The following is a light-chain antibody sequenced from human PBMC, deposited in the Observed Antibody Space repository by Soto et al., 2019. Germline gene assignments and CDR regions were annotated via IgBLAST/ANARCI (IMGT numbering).Light chain of an antibody. CDR2: GAS. V-gene: IGKV3-20*01. CDR1: QSVGSF. Sequence: EIVLTQSPATLSLSPGERATLSCRASQSVGSFLAWYQQKPGQAPRLLIYGASDRATGIPDRFSASGSGTDFTLTSSRLEPQDFAIYYCQQYGDSPLTFGGGTKVDIK. CDR3: QQYGDSPLT. J-gene: IGKJ4*01.